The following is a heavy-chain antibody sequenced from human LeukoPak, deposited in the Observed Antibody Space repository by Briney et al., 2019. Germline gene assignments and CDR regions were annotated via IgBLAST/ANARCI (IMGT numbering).Heavy chain of an antibody. CDR3: ARAGALEDIVVVPAAIHAFDI. CDR1: GGSISSGGYY. CDR2: IYHSGST. D-gene: IGHD2-2*02. Sequence: SQTLSLTCTVSGGSISSGGYYWSWIRQPPGKGLEWIGYIYHSGSTYYNPSLKSRVTISVGRSKNQFSLKLSSVTAADTAVYYCARAGALEDIVVVPAAIHAFDIWDQGTMVTVSS. V-gene: IGHV4-30-2*01. J-gene: IGHJ3*02.